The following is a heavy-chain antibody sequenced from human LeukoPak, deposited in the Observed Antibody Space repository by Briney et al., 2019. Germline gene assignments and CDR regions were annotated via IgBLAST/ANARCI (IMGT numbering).Heavy chain of an antibody. CDR3: ATIKRGSIYGYFDF. V-gene: IGHV4-34*01. D-gene: IGHD5-18*01. J-gene: IGHJ4*01. Sequence: PSETLSLTCAVYGGSFSGYYWSWIRQPPGKGLEWIGEINHSGSTNYNPSLKSRVTISVDTSKNQFSLKLSSVTAADTAVYYCATIKRGSIYGYFDFWGRGILVTVSS. CDR2: INHSGST. CDR1: GGSFSGYY.